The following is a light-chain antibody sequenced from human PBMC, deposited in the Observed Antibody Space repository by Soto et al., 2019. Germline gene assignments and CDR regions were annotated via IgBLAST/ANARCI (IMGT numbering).Light chain of an antibody. CDR3: QPYYSSTWT. CDR2: GAS. Sequence: EIVLTQSPGTLSLSPGERATLSCRASQSINNNYLAWYQQKPSQGPSLLMYGASSRATGSPDRFSGCGSGTDSTLTNSSLEPEYGAEDYCQPYYSSTWTFGKGTQVEVK. V-gene: IGKV3-20*01. CDR1: QSINNNY. J-gene: IGKJ1*01.